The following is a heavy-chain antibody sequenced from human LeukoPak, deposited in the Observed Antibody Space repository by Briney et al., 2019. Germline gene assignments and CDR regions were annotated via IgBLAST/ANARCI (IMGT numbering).Heavy chain of an antibody. CDR2: IYYSGST. Sequence: PSETLSLTCTVSGGSISSYYWSWIRQPPGEGLEWIGYIYYSGSTNYNPSLKSRVTISVDTSKNQFSLKLSSVTAADTAVYYCARGIAAAGTRRPPQPHYYFDYWGQGTLVTVSS. CDR1: GGSISSYY. D-gene: IGHD6-13*01. J-gene: IGHJ4*02. V-gene: IGHV4-59*01. CDR3: ARGIAAAGTRRPPQPHYYFDY.